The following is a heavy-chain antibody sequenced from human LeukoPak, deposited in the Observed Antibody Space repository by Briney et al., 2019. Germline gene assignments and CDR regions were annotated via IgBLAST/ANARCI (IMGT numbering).Heavy chain of an antibody. Sequence: AGGPLRLSCAGPEFTFSSYGMHWFRKAPAKGLEGLAFIRYDGSNKYYADSVKGRFTISRDNSKNTLYLQMNSLRAEDTAVYYCAGGSEWEGPAFDIWGQGTMVTVSS. CDR2: IRYDGSNK. J-gene: IGHJ3*02. CDR3: AGGSEWEGPAFDI. V-gene: IGHV3-30*02. CDR1: EFTFSSYG. D-gene: IGHD1-26*01.